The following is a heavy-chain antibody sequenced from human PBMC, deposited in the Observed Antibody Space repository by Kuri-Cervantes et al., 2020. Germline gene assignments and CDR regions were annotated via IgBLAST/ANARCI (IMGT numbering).Heavy chain of an antibody. CDR1: GFTFSDYY. V-gene: IGHV3-11*04. J-gene: IGHJ6*02. CDR2: ISSSSSTI. CDR3: ARDRWNDLYYYGMDV. D-gene: IGHD1-1*01. Sequence: GESLKISCAASGFTFSDYYMSWIRQAPGKGLEWVSYISSSSSTIYYADSVKGRFTISRDNAKNSLYLQMNSLRDEDTAVYYCARDRWNDLYYYGMDVWGQGTTVTVSS.